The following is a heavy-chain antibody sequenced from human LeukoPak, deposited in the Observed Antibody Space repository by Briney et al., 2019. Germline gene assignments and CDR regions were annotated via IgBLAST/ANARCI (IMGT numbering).Heavy chain of an antibody. J-gene: IGHJ4*02. CDR2: LTPSSGVT. CDR3: AARSQPFDY. Sequence: ASVKVSCKTSGYTFTAYYIHWVRQAPGQGLEWMGWLTPSSGVTNYAQKFQGRVTMTRDTSITTAYMELSSLRSDDTAVYFCAARSQPFDYWGQGTLVTVSS. CDR1: GYTFTAYY. V-gene: IGHV1-2*02.